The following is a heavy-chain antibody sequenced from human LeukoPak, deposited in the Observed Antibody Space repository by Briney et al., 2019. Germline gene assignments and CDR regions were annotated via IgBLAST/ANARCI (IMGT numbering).Heavy chain of an antibody. CDR3: ARDRRYFGTRPPYYFDY. V-gene: IGHV1-2*02. CDR2: INPNSGDT. D-gene: IGHD3-9*01. Sequence: ASVKVSCKASGYTFTGYYLHWLRQAPGHGLEWMGWINPNSGDTNYAQKFQGRVTVTRDTSINTAYMELSRLRSDDTAVYYCARDRRYFGTRPPYYFDYWGQGSLVTVSS. J-gene: IGHJ4*02. CDR1: GYTFTGYY.